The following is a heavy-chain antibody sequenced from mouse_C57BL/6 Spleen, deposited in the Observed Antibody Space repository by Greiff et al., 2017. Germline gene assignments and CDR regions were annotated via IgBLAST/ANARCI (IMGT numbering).Heavy chain of an antibody. CDR1: GYTFTDYY. CDR3: ARDQGGYYFDY. CDR2: INPNNGGT. V-gene: IGHV1-26*01. Sequence: EVQLQQSGPELVKPGASVKISCKASGYTFTDYYMNWVKQSHGKSLEWIGDINPNNGGTSYNQKFKGKATLTVDKSSSTAYMELRSLTSEDSAVYYCARDQGGYYFDYWGQGTTLTVSS. J-gene: IGHJ2*01.